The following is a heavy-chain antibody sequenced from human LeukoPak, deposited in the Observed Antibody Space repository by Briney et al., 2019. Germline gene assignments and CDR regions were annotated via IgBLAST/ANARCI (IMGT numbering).Heavy chain of an antibody. Sequence: GGSLRLYCAASGFTYSSYKMNWVSQAPGMVLDRVSYISSSGSTIYYADYVKGRFTISRNNAKNSLYLQMNSLRAEDTAVYYCAELGITMIGGVWGKGTTVTISS. CDR2: ISSSGSTI. J-gene: IGHJ6*04. D-gene: IGHD3-10*02. CDR3: AELGITMIGGV. CDR1: GFTYSSYK. V-gene: IGHV3-48*03.